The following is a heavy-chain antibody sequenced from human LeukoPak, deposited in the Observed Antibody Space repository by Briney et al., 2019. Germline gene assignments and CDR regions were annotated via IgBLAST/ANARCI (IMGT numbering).Heavy chain of an antibody. D-gene: IGHD2-15*01. J-gene: IGHJ4*02. Sequence: GGSLRLSCAASGFTFSSYAMSWVRQAPGKGLEWVSAISGSGDSTYYADSVRGRFTISRDNSRNTLYLQMNSLRAEDTAVYYCASSRGIVVVVAASGYWGQGTLVTVSS. CDR1: GFTFSSYA. V-gene: IGHV3-23*01. CDR3: ASSRGIVVVVAASGY. CDR2: ISGSGDST.